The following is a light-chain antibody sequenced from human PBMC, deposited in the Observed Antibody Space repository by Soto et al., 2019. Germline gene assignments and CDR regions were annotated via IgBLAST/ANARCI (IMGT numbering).Light chain of an antibody. CDR3: QQYNSYSRT. Sequence: IQLTQSPSSLSASVGDRVTITCRASQGISSYLAWYQQKPGKGPKLLIYKASHLESGVPSRFSGSGSGTEFTLTISSLQPDDFATYYCQQYNSYSRTFGQGTKVDIK. CDR2: KAS. J-gene: IGKJ1*01. CDR1: QGISSY. V-gene: IGKV1-5*03.